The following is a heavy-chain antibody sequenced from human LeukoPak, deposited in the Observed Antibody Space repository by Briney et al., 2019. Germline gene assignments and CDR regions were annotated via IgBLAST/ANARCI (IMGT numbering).Heavy chain of an antibody. Sequence: ASVKVSCKASGYTFTSYYMHWVRQAPGQGLEWMGIINPSGGSTSYAQKFQGRVTMTRDMSTSTVYMELSSLRSEDTAVYYCARDHKGSSWYRRSINWFDPWGQGTLVTVSS. CDR2: INPSGGST. D-gene: IGHD6-13*01. J-gene: IGHJ5*02. CDR3: ARDHKGSSWYRRSINWFDP. CDR1: GYTFTSYY. V-gene: IGHV1-46*01.